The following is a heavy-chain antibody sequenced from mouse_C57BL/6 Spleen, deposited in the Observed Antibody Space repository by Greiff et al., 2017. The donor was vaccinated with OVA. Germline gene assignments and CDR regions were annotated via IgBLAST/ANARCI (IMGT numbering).Heavy chain of an antibody. J-gene: IGHJ3*01. D-gene: IGHD2-2*01. Sequence: EVKVEESGPGLVKPSQSLSLTCSVTGYSITSGYYWNWIRQFPGNKLEWMGYISYDGSNNYNPSLKNRISITRDTSKNQFFLKLNSVTTEDTATYYCASIYYGYDGFAYWGQGTLVTVSA. V-gene: IGHV3-6*01. CDR3: ASIYYGYDGFAY. CDR2: ISYDGSN. CDR1: GYSITSGYY.